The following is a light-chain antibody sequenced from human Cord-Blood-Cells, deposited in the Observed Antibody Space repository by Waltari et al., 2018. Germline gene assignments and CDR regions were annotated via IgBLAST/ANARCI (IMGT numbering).Light chain of an antibody. CDR2: DAS. J-gene: IGKJ2*01. V-gene: IGKV1-5*01. Sequence: DIQMTQSPSTLSASVGDRVTITCCASQSISSWLAWYQQKPGKAPKLLIYDASSLESGVPSRFSGSGSGTEFTLTISSLQPDDFATYYCQQYNSYSPETFGQGTKLEIK. CDR3: QQYNSYSPET. CDR1: QSISSW.